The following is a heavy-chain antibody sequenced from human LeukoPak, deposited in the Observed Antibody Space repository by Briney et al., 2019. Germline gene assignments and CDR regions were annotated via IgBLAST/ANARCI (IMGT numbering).Heavy chain of an antibody. Sequence: GGSLRLSCAPSGFTLCSYWLTWARPAPVKGWEWVANIGQDGTEKYSVDAVKGRFTISRDNAKNSLYLQMNSLRAEDTAVYYCARGWAAIDSWGQGTLVTVSS. J-gene: IGHJ4*02. CDR1: GFTLCSYW. D-gene: IGHD5-18*01. CDR2: IGQDGTEK. CDR3: ARGWAAIDS. V-gene: IGHV3-7*04.